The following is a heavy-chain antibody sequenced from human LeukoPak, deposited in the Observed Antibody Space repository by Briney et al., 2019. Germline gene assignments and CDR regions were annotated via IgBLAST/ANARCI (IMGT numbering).Heavy chain of an antibody. CDR2: IYSGGST. D-gene: IGHD3-10*01. V-gene: IGHV3-53*04. CDR3: ARVMVNYYGSGSYYT. J-gene: IGHJ5*02. Sequence: GGSLRLSCAASGFTFSSNYMSWVRQAPGKGLEWVSVIYSGGSTYYADSVKGRFTISRHNSKNTLYLQMNSLRAEDTAVYYCARVMVNYYGSGSYYTWGQGTLVTVSS. CDR1: GFTFSSNY.